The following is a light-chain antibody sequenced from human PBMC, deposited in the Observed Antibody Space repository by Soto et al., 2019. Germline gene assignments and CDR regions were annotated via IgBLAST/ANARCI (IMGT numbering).Light chain of an antibody. J-gene: IGKJ1*01. CDR1: QSISSW. CDR3: QQYNSYSRT. Sequence: DIQMTQSPSTLSASVGDRVTITCRASQSISSWLAWYQQKPGKAPKLLIYKASSLESGVPSRFSGSGSGTEFTLTISSLQPDDFATYYCQQYNSYSRTFGKGPRWIS. V-gene: IGKV1-5*03. CDR2: KAS.